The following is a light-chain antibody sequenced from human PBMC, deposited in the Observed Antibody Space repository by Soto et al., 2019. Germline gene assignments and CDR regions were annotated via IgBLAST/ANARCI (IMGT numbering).Light chain of an antibody. CDR1: QSVSSY. Sequence: EIVLTQSPATLSWSPGERATLSCRASQSVSSYLAWYQQKPGQAPRLLIYDASNRATGIPARFSGSGSGTDFTLTISSLEPEDFAVYYCQQRSSWPLTFGGGTKVDIK. CDR3: QQRSSWPLT. J-gene: IGKJ4*01. CDR2: DAS. V-gene: IGKV3-11*01.